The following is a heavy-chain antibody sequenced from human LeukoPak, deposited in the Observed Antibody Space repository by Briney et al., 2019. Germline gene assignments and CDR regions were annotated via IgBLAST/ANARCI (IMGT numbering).Heavy chain of an antibody. CDR2: IYYSGST. CDR3: ARALYSSSWPFDY. V-gene: IGHV4-31*03. Sequence: PSQTLSLTCTVSGGSISSGGYYWSWIRQHPGKGLAWIGYIYYSGSTYYNPSLKSRVTISVDTSKNQFSLKLSSVTAADTAVYYCARALYSSSWPFDYWGQGTLVTVSS. CDR1: GGSISSGGYY. D-gene: IGHD6-13*01. J-gene: IGHJ4*02.